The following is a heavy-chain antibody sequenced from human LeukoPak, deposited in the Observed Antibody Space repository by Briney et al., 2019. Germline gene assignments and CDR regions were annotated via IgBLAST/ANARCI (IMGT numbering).Heavy chain of an antibody. J-gene: IGHJ4*02. CDR1: RGTFSSYA. CDR2: IIPIFGTA. Sequence: ASVKVSCKASRGTFSSYAISWVRQAPGQVLEWMGGIIPIFGTANYAQKFQGRVTITTDESTSTAYMELSSLRSEDTAVYYCAREYNGSGSYPGKDYWGQGTLVTVSS. CDR3: AREYNGSGSYPGKDY. D-gene: IGHD3-10*01. V-gene: IGHV1-69*05.